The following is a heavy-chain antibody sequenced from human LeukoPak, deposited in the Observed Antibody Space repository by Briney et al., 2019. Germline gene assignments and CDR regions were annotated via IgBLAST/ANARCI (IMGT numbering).Heavy chain of an antibody. D-gene: IGHD3-9*01. CDR3: AKQTGPRLRYFDH. CDR2: ISGNGHYT. V-gene: IGHV3-23*01. Sequence: GGSLRLSCVGSGFTFSTHVMSWVRRAPGMGLQWVSSISGNGHYTYYADSVRGRFTISRDGSKNTLYMQMNSLRAEDTAVYYCAKQTGPRLRYFDHWGQGTLVTVSS. CDR1: GFTFSTHV. J-gene: IGHJ4*02.